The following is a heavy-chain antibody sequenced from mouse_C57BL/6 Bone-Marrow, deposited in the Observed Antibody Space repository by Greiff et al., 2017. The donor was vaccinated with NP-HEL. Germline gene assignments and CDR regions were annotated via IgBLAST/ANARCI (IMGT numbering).Heavy chain of an antibody. V-gene: IGHV1-69*01. Sequence: VQLQQPGAELVMPGASVKLSCTASGYTFTSYWMHWVKQRPGQGLEWIGEIDPSDSYTNYNQKFKGKSTLTVDKSSSTAYMQLSSLTSEDSAVYYCARAYYGSSYWYFDVWGTGTTVTVSA. CDR2: IDPSDSYT. CDR1: GYTFTSYW. CDR3: ARAYYGSSYWYFDV. D-gene: IGHD1-1*01. J-gene: IGHJ1*03.